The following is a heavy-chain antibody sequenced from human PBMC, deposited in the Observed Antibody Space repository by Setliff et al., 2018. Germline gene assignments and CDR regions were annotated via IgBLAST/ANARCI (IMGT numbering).Heavy chain of an antibody. Sequence: SETLSLTCTVSGDSISSGYYYWTWIRQSAGKGLEWIGHFYTSGNTNYTPSLKRRVTISVDTSKNQFSLKLSSVTAADTATYYCARGGPTLTISRVLVVSSFDPWGQGSRVTVSS. V-gene: IGHV4-61*09. CDR3: ARGGPTLTISRVLVVSSFDP. D-gene: IGHD3-3*01. CDR2: FYTSGNT. CDR1: GDSISSGYYY. J-gene: IGHJ5*02.